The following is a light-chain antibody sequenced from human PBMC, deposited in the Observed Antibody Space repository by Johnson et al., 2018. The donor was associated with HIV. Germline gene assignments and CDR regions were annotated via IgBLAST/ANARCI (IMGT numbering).Light chain of an antibody. V-gene: IGLV1-51*02. CDR1: SSNIGNNY. Sequence: QSVLTQPPSVSAAPGQKVTISCSGSSSNIGNNYVSWYQQLPGTAPKLLIYENNMRPSGIPDRFSGSKSGTSATLGITGLQTGDEADYYCGTWDGSLSAGAVFGTGTKVTVL. J-gene: IGLJ1*01. CDR2: ENN. CDR3: GTWDGSLSAGAV.